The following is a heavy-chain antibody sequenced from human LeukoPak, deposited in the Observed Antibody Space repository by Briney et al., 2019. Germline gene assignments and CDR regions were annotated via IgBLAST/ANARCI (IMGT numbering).Heavy chain of an antibody. D-gene: IGHD3-22*01. V-gene: IGHV3-30*18. CDR2: ISFDGNDK. J-gene: IGHJ4*02. CDR3: AKGHYYDSTDKYSYADY. Sequence: GGSLRPSCAASGFTFSNYGMHWVRQAPGKGLEWVAVISFDGNDKFYGDSVKGRFTISRDNSKDTLDLQMNSLRPEDTAVYYCAKGHYYDSTDKYSYADYWGQGTLVTVSS. CDR1: GFTFSNYG.